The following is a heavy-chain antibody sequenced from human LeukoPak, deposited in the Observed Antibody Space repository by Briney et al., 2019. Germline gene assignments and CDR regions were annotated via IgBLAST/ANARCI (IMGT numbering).Heavy chain of an antibody. D-gene: IGHD2-8*01. CDR2: IVVGSGNT. CDR1: GFTFTSSA. J-gene: IGHJ5*02. Sequence: SVKVSCKASGFTFTSSAMQRVRQARGQRLGWIGWIVVGSGNTNYAQKFQERVTITRDMSTSTAYMELSSLRSEDTAVYYCAAAPDCTNGVCSPRWFDPWGQGTLVTVSS. V-gene: IGHV1-58*02. CDR3: AAAPDCTNGVCSPRWFDP.